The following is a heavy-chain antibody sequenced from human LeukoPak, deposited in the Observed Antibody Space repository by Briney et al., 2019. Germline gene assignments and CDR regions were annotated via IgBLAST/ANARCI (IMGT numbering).Heavy chain of an antibody. Sequence: GGSLRLSCAATGFTFSNAWMRWVRQAPGKGLEWVGRIKSKTDGGTTDYAAPVKGRFTISRDDSKNTLYLQMNSLKTEDTAVYYCTTDPVIVVVPAAGFDYWGQGILVTVSS. V-gene: IGHV3-15*01. CDR3: TTDPVIVVVPAAGFDY. CDR1: GFTFSNAW. CDR2: IKSKTDGGTT. J-gene: IGHJ4*02. D-gene: IGHD2-2*01.